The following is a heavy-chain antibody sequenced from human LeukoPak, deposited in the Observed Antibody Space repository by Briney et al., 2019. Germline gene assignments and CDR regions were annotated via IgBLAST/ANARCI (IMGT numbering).Heavy chain of an antibody. D-gene: IGHD5-18*01. CDR1: GFTFSRHW. CDR2: INSDGSNT. CDR3: TSDTVDTAVGIDY. V-gene: IGHV3-74*01. J-gene: IGHJ4*02. Sequence: PGGPLRLSCAASGFTFSRHWMHWVRQAPGKGPVWVSRINSDGSNTAYADSVRGRFTISRDNGKNTLYLQMNSLRAEDTAIYHCTSDTVDTAVGIDYWGQGTVVTVSS.